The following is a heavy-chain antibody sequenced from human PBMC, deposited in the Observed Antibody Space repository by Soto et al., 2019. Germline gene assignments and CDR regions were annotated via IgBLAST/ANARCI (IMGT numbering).Heavy chain of an antibody. J-gene: IGHJ5*02. CDR3: ARAGLSWLYEWLVGGWFDP. CDR2: ISYDGSNK. V-gene: IGHV3-30-3*01. CDR1: GFTFSSYA. Sequence: GGSLRLSCAASGFTFSSYAMHWVRQAPGKGLEWVAVISYDGSNKYYADSVKGRFTISRDNSKNTLYLQMNSLRAEDTAVYYCARAGLSWLYEWLVGGWFDPWGQGTLVTVSS. D-gene: IGHD6-19*01.